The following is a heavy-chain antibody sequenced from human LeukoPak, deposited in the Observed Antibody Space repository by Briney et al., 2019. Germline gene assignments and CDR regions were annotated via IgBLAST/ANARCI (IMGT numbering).Heavy chain of an antibody. CDR1: GYTFTSYG. J-gene: IGHJ4*02. D-gene: IGHD3-22*01. Sequence: ASVKVSCKASGYTFTSYGISWVRQAPGQGLEWMGWISAYNGNTNYAQKLQGRVTMTTDTSTSTAYMELRSLRSDDTAVYYCARGSGGTENYYYDSSGYYFEDYWGQGTLVTVSS. CDR2: ISAYNGNT. V-gene: IGHV1-18*01. CDR3: ARGSGGTENYYYDSSGYYFEDY.